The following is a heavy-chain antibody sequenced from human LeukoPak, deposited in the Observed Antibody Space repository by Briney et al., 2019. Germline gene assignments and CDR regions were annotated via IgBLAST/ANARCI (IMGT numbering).Heavy chain of an antibody. CDR1: GFTVSSNY. J-gene: IGHJ4*02. Sequence: GGSLRLSCAASGFTVSSNYMSWVRQAPGKGLECVSVIYSGGSTYYADSVKGRFTISRDNSKNTLYLQMNSLRAEDTAVYYRARNTFSSSWGIDYWGQGTLVTVSS. CDR2: IYSGGST. V-gene: IGHV3-66*01. CDR3: ARNTFSSSWGIDY. D-gene: IGHD6-13*01.